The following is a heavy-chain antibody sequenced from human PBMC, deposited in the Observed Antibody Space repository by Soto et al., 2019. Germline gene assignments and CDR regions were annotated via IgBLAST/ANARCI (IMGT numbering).Heavy chain of an antibody. J-gene: IGHJ6*02. CDR1: GFTFSSHS. CDR2: IDSSGNSI. D-gene: IGHD6-13*01. V-gene: IGHV3-48*02. Sequence: EVQLVESGGGLVQPGGSLRLSCSSSGFTFSSHSMNWVRQAPGKGLEGVARIDSSGNSIYYADAVKGRFAVSRDTANSSLFLQMNSLRDEDTAVYYCARLQLVDWFFINIDLYRMDVWGQGTTVVVSS. CDR3: ARLQLVDWFFINIDLYRMDV.